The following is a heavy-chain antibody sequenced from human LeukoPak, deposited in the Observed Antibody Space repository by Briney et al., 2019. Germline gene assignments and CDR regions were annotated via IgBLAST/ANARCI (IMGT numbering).Heavy chain of an antibody. CDR1: GGSISSGSYY. CDR2: IYTSGST. D-gene: IGHD3-22*01. Sequence: PSETLSLTCTVSGGSISSGSYYWSWIRQPAGKGLEWIGRIYTSGSTNYNPSLKSRVTISVDTSKNQFSLKLSSVTAADTAVYYCAGTMIKIKCFDYWGQGTLVTVSS. CDR3: AGTMIKIKCFDY. J-gene: IGHJ4*02. V-gene: IGHV4-61*02.